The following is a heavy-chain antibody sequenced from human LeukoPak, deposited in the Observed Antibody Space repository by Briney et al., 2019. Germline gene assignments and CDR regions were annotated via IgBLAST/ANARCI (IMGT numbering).Heavy chain of an antibody. D-gene: IGHD2-2*01. V-gene: IGHV4-59*01. CDR1: GGSISSYY. Sequence: PSETLSLTCIVSGGSISSYYWSWIRQPPGKGLEWIGYISYSGSTNYNPSLKSRVITSVDPSKNQFSLELSSVTAAATAVYYCAGGKVVPTAIFKHDYGMDVWGQGTTVTVSS. CDR2: ISYSGST. J-gene: IGHJ6*02. CDR3: AGGKVVPTAIFKHDYGMDV.